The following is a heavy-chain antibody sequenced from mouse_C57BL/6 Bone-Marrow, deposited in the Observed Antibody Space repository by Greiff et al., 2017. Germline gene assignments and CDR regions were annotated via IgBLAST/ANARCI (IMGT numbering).Heavy chain of an antibody. V-gene: IGHV1-69*01. J-gene: IGHJ1*03. Sequence: QVQLQQSGAELVMPGASVKLSCKASGYTFTSYWMHWVKQRPGQGLEWIGEIDPSDSYTNYNQKFKGKSTLTVDKSSSTAYMQLSSLTSEDSAVYYCAREDYWYFDVWGTGTTVTVPS. CDR3: AREDYWYFDV. CDR1: GYTFTSYW. CDR2: IDPSDSYT.